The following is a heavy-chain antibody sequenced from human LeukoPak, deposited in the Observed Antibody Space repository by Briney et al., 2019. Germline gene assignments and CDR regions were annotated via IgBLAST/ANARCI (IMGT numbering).Heavy chain of an antibody. CDR1: GYTFTNYY. Sequence: ASVKVSCKASGYTFTNYYIHWVRQAPGQGLECMGIINPSGGSTSYAQKFQGRVTMTRDMPTSTVYMELSSLRSEDTAVYYCARGLQENLAWLQAFSAFDIWGQGTMVTVSS. CDR2: INPSGGST. J-gene: IGHJ3*02. CDR3: ARGLQENLAWLQAFSAFDI. D-gene: IGHD6-19*01. V-gene: IGHV1-46*01.